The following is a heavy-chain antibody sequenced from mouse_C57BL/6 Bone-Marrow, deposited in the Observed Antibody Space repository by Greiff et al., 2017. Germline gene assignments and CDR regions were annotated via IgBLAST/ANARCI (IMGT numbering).Heavy chain of an antibody. V-gene: IGHV1-50*01. CDR2: IDPSDSYT. CDR3: APLPAMDY. J-gene: IGHJ4*01. D-gene: IGHD1-2*01. Sequence: QVQLQQPGAELVKPGASVKLSCKASGYTFTSYWMQWVKQRPGQGLEWIGEIDPSDSYTNYNQKFKGKATLTVDTSSSTAYMQLSSLTSEGSVVYYCAPLPAMDYWGQGTSVTVSS. CDR1: GYTFTSYW.